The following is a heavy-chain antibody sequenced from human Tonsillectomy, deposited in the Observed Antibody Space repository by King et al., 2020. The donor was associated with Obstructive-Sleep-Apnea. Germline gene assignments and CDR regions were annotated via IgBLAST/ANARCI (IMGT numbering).Heavy chain of an antibody. J-gene: IGHJ6*02. V-gene: IGHV4-39*07. CDR3: AVKPDYGEYGGGMDV. Sequence: QLQESGPGLVKPSETLSLTCTVSGGSISSSSYYWGWIRQPPGKGLEWLGSIYYSGSTYYTPSLKSRVTISFDTSKNQFSLKLSSVTAADTAVYYCAVKPDYGEYGGGMDVWGQGTTVTVSS. D-gene: IGHD4-17*01. CDR2: IYYSGST. CDR1: GGSISSSSYY.